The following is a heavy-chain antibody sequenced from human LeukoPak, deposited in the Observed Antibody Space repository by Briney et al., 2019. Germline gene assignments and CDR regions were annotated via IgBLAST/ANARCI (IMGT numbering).Heavy chain of an antibody. J-gene: IGHJ3*02. CDR2: LYTCGST. D-gene: IGHD2-2*01. V-gene: IGHV4-4*07. Sequence: SETLSLTCSVSGVSISSYYWICIRHPAGEGLEWIGRLYTCGSTNYNPSLKSRVTMSVDTSKNQFSLKLSSVTAADTAVYYWAKRCSTSCSTLRGDAFDIWGQGTMVTVSS. CDR3: AKRCSTSCSTLRGDAFDI. CDR1: GVSISSYY.